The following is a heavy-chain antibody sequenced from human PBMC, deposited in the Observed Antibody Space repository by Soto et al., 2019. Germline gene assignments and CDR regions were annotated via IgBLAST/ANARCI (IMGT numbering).Heavy chain of an antibody. CDR3: AKDNGETRTAFRVYYYYCPVV. Sequence: GGSLRLSCAASGFTFSSYAMSWVRQAPGKGLEWVSAIIVSGGSTYYADSVKGRFTISRDNSKNTLYLQMNSLRAEDTALYYCAKDNGETRTAFRVYYYYCPVVWCPGTLLTV. J-gene: IGHJ6*02. V-gene: IGHV3-23*01. CDR2: IIVSGGST. D-gene: IGHD1-7*01. CDR1: GFTFSSYA.